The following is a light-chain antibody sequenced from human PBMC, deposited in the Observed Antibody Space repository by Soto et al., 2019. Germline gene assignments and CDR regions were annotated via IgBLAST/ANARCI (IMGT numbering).Light chain of an antibody. CDR3: SSYAGSNNYV. CDR2: EVS. J-gene: IGLJ1*01. V-gene: IGLV2-8*01. Sequence: QSALTQPPSASGSPGQSVTISCTGTSSDVGGYNSVSWYQHHLAKAPKLMIYEVSKRPSGVPDRFSGSKSANTASLTVSWLQAEDEADYYCSSYAGSNNYVFGTGTKLTVL. CDR1: SSDVGGYNS.